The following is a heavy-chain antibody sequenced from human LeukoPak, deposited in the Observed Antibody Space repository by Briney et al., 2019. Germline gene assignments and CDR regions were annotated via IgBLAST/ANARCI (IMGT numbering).Heavy chain of an antibody. J-gene: IGHJ6*01. CDR3: AELGITMIGGV. V-gene: IGHV3-48*03. D-gene: IGHD3-10*02. CDR2: ISSIGSTI. Sequence: GGSLRLSCAASGFTFSIYEMNWVRQGPGKGLDWVSYISSIGSTIYYADSVNGRFTSSKDNRNNLPYLQTNSLRAEDTAVYYCAELGITMIGGVWGKGTKVTVSP. CDR1: GFTFSIYE.